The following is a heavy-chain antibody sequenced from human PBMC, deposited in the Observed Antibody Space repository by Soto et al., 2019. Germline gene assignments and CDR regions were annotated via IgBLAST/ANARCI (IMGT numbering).Heavy chain of an antibody. CDR1: GYTFTSYA. D-gene: IGHD3-3*01. CDR3: ARVFDYDFWSGYGGMDV. CDR2: INAGNGNT. J-gene: IGHJ6*02. Sequence: GALVKVSCKASGYTFTSYAMHCVRQAPGQRLEWMGWINAGNGNTKYSQKFQGRVTITRDTSASTAYMELSSLRSEDTAVYYCARVFDYDFWSGYGGMDVWGQGTTVTVSS. V-gene: IGHV1-3*01.